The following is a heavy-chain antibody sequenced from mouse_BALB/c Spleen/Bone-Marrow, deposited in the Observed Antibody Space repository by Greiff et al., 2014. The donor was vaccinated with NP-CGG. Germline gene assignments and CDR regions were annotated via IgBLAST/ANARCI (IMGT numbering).Heavy chain of an antibody. V-gene: IGHV14-3*02. CDR3: AKITTAAYYVMDY. J-gene: IGHJ4*01. D-gene: IGHD1-2*01. CDR1: GFNIEDTY. CDR2: IDPANGNT. Sequence: EVQLQQSGAELVKPGASVKLSCTASGFNIEDTYMHWVKQRPEQGLEWIGRIDPANGNTKYDPKFQGKATITADTSSNTAYLQLSSLTSEDTAVYYCAKITTAAYYVMDYWGQGTSVTVFS.